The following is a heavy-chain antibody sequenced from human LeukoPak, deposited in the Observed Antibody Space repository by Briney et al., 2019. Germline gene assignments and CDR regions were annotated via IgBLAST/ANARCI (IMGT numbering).Heavy chain of an antibody. Sequence: SETLSLTCTVSGGSISSYYWSWIRQPPGKGLEWIGYIYYSGSTNYNPSLKSRVTISVDTPKNQFSLKLSSVTAADTGVYYCARDLSGYSYGYGMDVWGQGTTVTVSS. V-gene: IGHV4-59*01. CDR2: IYYSGST. CDR3: ARDLSGYSYGYGMDV. CDR1: GGSISSYY. J-gene: IGHJ6*02. D-gene: IGHD5-18*01.